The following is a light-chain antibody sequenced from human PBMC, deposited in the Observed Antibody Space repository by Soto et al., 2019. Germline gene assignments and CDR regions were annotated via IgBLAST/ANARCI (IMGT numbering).Light chain of an antibody. CDR1: QSVSSSY. CDR2: GAS. J-gene: IGKJ5*01. CDR3: QQYGSLPIT. V-gene: IGKV3-20*01. Sequence: VLTQSPGALSWSPGERATLSCGVSQSVSSSYLAWYQQKPGQAPRLLIYGASSRATGIPDRFSGSGSGTHFNLTISRLEPEDFAVYYCQQYGSLPITFGQGTRLEI.